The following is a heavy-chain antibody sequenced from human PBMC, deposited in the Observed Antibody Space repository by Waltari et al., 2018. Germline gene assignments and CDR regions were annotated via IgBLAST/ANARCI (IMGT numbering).Heavy chain of an antibody. CDR2: VNPASGGT. CDR3: ARGGGVTVPGFDF. CDR1: GYTFTDYY. Sequence: QVQLVQSGAEVKTPGAPVKVSCQAFGYTFTDYYIHWVRQGPGQGLEWMGLVNPASGGTNYAQNFQGRVTMTRGTSITTVYMELSSLKYEDTAIYYCARGGGVTVPGFDFWGQGNLVTVSS. D-gene: IGHD6-19*01. J-gene: IGHJ4*02. V-gene: IGHV1-2*02.